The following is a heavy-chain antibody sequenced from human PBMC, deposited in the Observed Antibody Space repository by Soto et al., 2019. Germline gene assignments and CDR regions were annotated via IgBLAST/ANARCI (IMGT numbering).Heavy chain of an antibody. V-gene: IGHV3-7*01. D-gene: IGHD2-8*01. J-gene: IGHJ5*02. Sequence: EVQLVESGGGLVQPGGSLTLSCAASGFTFSDYWMSWVRQAPGKGLEWVANIKRDGRGEYYIDSVKGRFTISRDNAQNSLVLRMNSLRADDTAMYYCAKGGVSYAECESWGQGTLVTVSS. CDR3: AKGGVSYAECES. CDR2: IKRDGRGE. CDR1: GFTFSDYW.